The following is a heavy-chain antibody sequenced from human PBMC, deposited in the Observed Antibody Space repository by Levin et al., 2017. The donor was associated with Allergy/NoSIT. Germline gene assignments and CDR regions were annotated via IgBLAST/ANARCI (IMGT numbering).Heavy chain of an antibody. V-gene: IGHV1-2*06. CDR2: INPNSGGT. Sequence: ASVKVSCKASGYTFTGYYMHWVRQAPGQGLEWMGRINPNSGGTNYAQKFQGRVTMTRDTSISTAYMELSRLRSDDTAVYYCASLYSSSWYVNGGNDYWGQGTLVTVSS. D-gene: IGHD6-13*01. CDR3: ASLYSSSWYVNGGNDY. J-gene: IGHJ4*02. CDR1: GYTFTGYY.